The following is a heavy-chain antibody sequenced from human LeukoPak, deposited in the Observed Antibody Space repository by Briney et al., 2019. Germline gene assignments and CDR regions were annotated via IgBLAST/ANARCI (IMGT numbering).Heavy chain of an antibody. J-gene: IGHJ6*04. V-gene: IGHV1-2*02. Sequence: ASVKVSCKASGYTFTGYYMLWVRQAPGQGLEWMGWINPNSGGTNYAQKFQGRVTMTRDTSISTAYMELSRLRSDDTAVYYCATLYVGSSSWYGDVWGKGTTVTVSS. CDR3: ATLYVGSSSWYGDV. CDR1: GYTFTGYY. CDR2: INPNSGGT. D-gene: IGHD6-13*01.